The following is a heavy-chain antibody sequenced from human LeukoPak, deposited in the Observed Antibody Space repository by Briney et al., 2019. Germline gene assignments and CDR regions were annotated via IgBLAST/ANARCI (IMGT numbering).Heavy chain of an antibody. J-gene: IGHJ4*02. CDR3: ARGRAGPGYLDY. Sequence: SETLSFTCAVYGVSFSGYYWSWLPQPPGKGREGIGEINHSGSTNYNPSLKSRVTISVYTSKIQFSLKLSSVTAADTAVYYCARGRAGPGYLDYWGQGTLVTVSS. CDR1: GVSFSGYY. V-gene: IGHV4-34*01. CDR2: INHSGST.